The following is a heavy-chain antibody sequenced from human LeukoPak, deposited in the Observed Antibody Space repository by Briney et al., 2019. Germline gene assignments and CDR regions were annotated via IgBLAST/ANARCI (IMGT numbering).Heavy chain of an antibody. CDR1: GFTFSSYA. D-gene: IGHD3-3*01. CDR3: AKDNHSSDFWSGYWPRYYYYGMDV. CDR2: ISGSGGST. J-gene: IGHJ6*02. V-gene: IGHV3-23*01. Sequence: GGSLRLSCAASGFTFSSYAMSWVRQAPGKGLEWVSAISGSGGSTYYADSVKGRFTISRDNSKNTLYLQMNSLRAEDTAVYYCAKDNHSSDFWSGYWPRYYYYGMDVWGQGTTVTVSS.